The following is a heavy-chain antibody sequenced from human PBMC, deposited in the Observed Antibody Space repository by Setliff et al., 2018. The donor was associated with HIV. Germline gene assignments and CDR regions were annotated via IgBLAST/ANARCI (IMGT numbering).Heavy chain of an antibody. CDR2: IYHSGST. CDR1: GDFISSDYY. CDR3: ARKHPHCTDGVCYTETFDY. D-gene: IGHD2-8*01. Sequence: PSETLSLTCTVSGDFISSDYYWGWIRQPPGKGLEWIGYIYHSGSTYYNPSLKSRVTISIDRSKNQFSLRLRSVTAADTAVYYCARKHPHCTDGVCYTETFDYWGHGMLVTVSS. V-gene: IGHV4-38-2*02. J-gene: IGHJ4*01.